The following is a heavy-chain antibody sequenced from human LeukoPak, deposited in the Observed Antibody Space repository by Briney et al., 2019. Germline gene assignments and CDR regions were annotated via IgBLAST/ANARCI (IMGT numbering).Heavy chain of an antibody. J-gene: IGHJ3*02. CDR1: VGTFSSYA. V-gene: IGHV1-69*05. D-gene: IGHD3-16*01. Sequence: GSSVKVCCKASVGTFSSYAISLVRQAPAPGLEWMGGIIPIFGTANYAQKFQGSVTITTDESTRTAYMELSRLRSEDTAVYYCARERSYVVAFDIWGQGTMVTVSS. CDR2: IIPIFGTA. CDR3: ARERSYVVAFDI.